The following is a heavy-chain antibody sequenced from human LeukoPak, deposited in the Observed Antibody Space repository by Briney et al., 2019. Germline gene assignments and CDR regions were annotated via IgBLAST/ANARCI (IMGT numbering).Heavy chain of an antibody. CDR2: ISGSGGST. CDR3: AKGARAGDYFDY. Sequence: VSAISGSGGSTYYADSVKGRFTISRDNSKNTLYLQMNSLRAEDTAVYYCAKGARAGDYFDYWGQGTLVTVSS. V-gene: IGHV3-23*01. D-gene: IGHD6-19*01. J-gene: IGHJ4*02.